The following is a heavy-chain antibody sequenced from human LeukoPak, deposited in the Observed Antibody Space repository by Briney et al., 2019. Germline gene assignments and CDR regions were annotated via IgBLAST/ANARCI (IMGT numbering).Heavy chain of an antibody. J-gene: IGHJ3*02. Sequence: GGSLRLSCAASGFTFSSYTMNWVRQAPGKGLEWVSYITSVSSILSYADSVKGRFTISRDNAKNSLYLQMNSLRDGDTAVYYCARDLDWTFDIWGQGTMVTVSS. D-gene: IGHD1-1*01. CDR2: ITSVSSIL. CDR3: ARDLDWTFDI. V-gene: IGHV3-48*02. CDR1: GFTFSSYT.